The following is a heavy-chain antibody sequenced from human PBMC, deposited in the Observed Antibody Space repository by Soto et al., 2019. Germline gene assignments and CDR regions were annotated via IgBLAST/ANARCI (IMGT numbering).Heavy chain of an antibody. CDR2: ISYDGSNK. CDR1: GFTFSSYA. V-gene: IGHV3-30-3*01. CDR3: AREEDSSGYFDY. D-gene: IGHD3-22*01. J-gene: IGHJ4*02. Sequence: GGSLRLSCAASGFTFSSYAMHWVRQAPGKGLEWVAVISYDGSNKYYADSVKGRYTISRDNPKNTLYLQMNSLRAEDTAVYYCAREEDSSGYFDYWGQGTRVTVSS.